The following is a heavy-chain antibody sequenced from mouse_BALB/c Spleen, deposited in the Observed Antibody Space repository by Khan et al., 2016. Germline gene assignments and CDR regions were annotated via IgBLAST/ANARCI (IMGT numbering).Heavy chain of an antibody. CDR1: GFSIIAYG. J-gene: IGHJ4*01. D-gene: IGHD2-2*01. Sequence: QVQLKESGPGLVAPSQSLSITCTVSGFSIIAYGVNWVRQPPGKGLEWLGRIWGDGSTDYNSALKSRLNITKDNSKSQVFLKMNSLQTDDTARSYCASDGWGYYAMDYWGQGTSVTVSS. V-gene: IGHV2-6-7*01. CDR3: ASDGWGYYAMDY. CDR2: IWGDGST.